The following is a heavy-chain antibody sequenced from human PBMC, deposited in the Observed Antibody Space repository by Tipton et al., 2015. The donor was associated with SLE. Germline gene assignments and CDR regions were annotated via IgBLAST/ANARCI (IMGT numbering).Heavy chain of an antibody. Sequence: TLSLTCAVYGGSFSGYYWSWIRQPPGKGLEWIGYIYDSGSTNYNSFLKSRVTISVDTSKNQFSLKLSSVTAADTAVYYCARWDHYDSVYFDYWGQGTLVTVSS. CDR1: GGSFSGYY. CDR2: IYDSGST. D-gene: IGHD3-22*01. CDR3: ARWDHYDSVYFDY. J-gene: IGHJ4*02. V-gene: IGHV4-4*08.